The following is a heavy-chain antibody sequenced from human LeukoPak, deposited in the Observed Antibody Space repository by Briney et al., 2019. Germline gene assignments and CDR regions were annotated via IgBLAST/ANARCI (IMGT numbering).Heavy chain of an antibody. CDR2: INWYGGST. CDR1: GFTIDDYD. Sequence: RPGGSLRLSCAASGFTIDDYDMSWVRQAPPTGLEWVSGINWYGGSTGYADSVKGRFTISRDNAKNSLYLQMNSLRAEDTALYYCARGGLPTIFGVVIMKELDYWGQGTLVTVSS. CDR3: ARGGLPTIFGVVIMKELDY. D-gene: IGHD3-3*01. V-gene: IGHV3-20*04. J-gene: IGHJ4*02.